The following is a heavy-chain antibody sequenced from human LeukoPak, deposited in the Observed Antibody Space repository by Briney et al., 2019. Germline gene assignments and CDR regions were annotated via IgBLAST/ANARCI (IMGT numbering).Heavy chain of an antibody. V-gene: IGHV1-69*13. D-gene: IGHD3-22*01. CDR3: ARGSGYYYDSSGYFAY. CDR1: GGTFSSYA. CDR2: IIPIFGTA. Sequence: SVKVSRKASGGTFSSYAISWVRQAPGQGLEWMGGIIPIFGTANYAQKFQGRVTITADESTSTAYMELSSLRSEDTAVYYCARGSGYYYDSSGYFAYWGQGTLVTVSS. J-gene: IGHJ4*02.